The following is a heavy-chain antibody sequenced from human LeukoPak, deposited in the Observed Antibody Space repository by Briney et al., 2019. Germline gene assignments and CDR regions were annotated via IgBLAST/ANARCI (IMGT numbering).Heavy chain of an antibody. J-gene: IGHJ4*02. CDR2: ISSSSDYI. CDR1: GFTFNNYI. V-gene: IGHV3-21*01. Sequence: GGSLRLSCAASGFTFNNYIMNWVRQAPGKGLEWVSSISSSSDYIYYADSVKGRFTISRDNAKNSLYLQMNSLRAEDTAVYYCAKDRSKLLWFGELLSYFDYWGQGTLVTVSS. D-gene: IGHD3-10*01. CDR3: AKDRSKLLWFGELLSYFDY.